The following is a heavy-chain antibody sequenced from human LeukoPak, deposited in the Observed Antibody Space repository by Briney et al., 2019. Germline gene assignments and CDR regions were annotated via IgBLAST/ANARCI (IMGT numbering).Heavy chain of an antibody. CDR2: IYYSGST. V-gene: IGHV4-31*03. J-gene: IGHJ4*02. CDR1: GGSISSGGYY. Sequence: SETLSLTCTVSGGSISSGGYYWSWIRQHPGKGLEWIGYIYYSGSTYYNPSLKSRVTISVDTSKNQFSLKLSSVTAADTAVYYCARGIEGYGSGSFPSDYWGQGTLVTVSS. D-gene: IGHD3-10*01. CDR3: ARGIEGYGSGSFPSDY.